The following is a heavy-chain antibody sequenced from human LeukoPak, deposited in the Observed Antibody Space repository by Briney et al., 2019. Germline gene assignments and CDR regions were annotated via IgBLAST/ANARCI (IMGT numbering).Heavy chain of an antibody. Sequence: GGSLRLSCAASGFSFSDAWMSWVRQIPGKGLEWVGRIESKTDGGTTDYAAPVKGRFTISRDDSTNTLYLQMNSLKSEDTAVYYCTTYGSGRKLDYWGQGILVTVSS. CDR1: GFSFSDAW. CDR2: IESKTDGGTT. CDR3: TTYGSGRKLDY. J-gene: IGHJ4*02. D-gene: IGHD3-10*01. V-gene: IGHV3-15*04.